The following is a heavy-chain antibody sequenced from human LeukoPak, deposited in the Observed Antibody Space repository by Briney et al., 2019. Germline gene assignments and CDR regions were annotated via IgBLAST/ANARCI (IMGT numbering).Heavy chain of an antibody. CDR3: ARDMLAVPSNWFDP. Sequence: ASVKVSCKASGYTFASYYIHWVRQAPGQGLEWMGVINPSGGGTSYAQKFQGRVTMTRDTSTSTVYMDLRSLRSEDTAVYFCARDMLAVPSNWFDPWGQGTLVTVSS. CDR2: INPSGGGT. J-gene: IGHJ5*02. CDR1: GYTFASYY. D-gene: IGHD2-8*01. V-gene: IGHV1-46*01.